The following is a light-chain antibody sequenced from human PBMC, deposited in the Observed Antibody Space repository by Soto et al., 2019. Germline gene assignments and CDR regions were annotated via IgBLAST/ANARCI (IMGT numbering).Light chain of an antibody. CDR1: SSDVGSYNL. V-gene: IGLV2-23*01. J-gene: IGLJ2*01. Sequence: QSVLTQPASVSGSPGQSITISCTGTSSDVGSYNLVSWYQQHPGKAPKLMIYEGSKRPSGVSNRFSGSKSGNTASLTISGLRAEDEADYYCCSYAGSSIVVFGGGTKLTVL. CDR2: EGS. CDR3: CSYAGSSIVV.